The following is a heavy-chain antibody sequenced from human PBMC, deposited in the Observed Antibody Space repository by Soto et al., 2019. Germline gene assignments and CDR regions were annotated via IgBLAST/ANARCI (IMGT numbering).Heavy chain of an antibody. CDR3: AGGVGYCSSTSCFYYYYYMDV. D-gene: IGHD2-2*01. Sequence: SEALSVTCTVFGGSISSSSYYWGLIRQPPGKGLEGIGGIYYSGSTYYNPSLKSRVTISVDTSKNQFSLKLSSVTAADTAVYYCAGGVGYCSSTSCFYYYYYMDVWGKGTTVTVSS. J-gene: IGHJ6*03. CDR2: IYYSGST. CDR1: GGSISSSSYY. V-gene: IGHV4-39*01.